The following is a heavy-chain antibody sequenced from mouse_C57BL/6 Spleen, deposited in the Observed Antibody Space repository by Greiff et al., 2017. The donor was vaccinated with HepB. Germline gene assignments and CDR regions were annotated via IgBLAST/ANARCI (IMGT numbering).Heavy chain of an antibody. V-gene: IGHV1-9*01. CDR2: ILPGSGST. Sequence: QVQLKQSGAELMKPGASVKLSCKATGYTFTGYWIEWVKQRPGHGLEWIGEILPGSGSTNYNEKFKGKATFTADTSSNTAYMQLSSLTTEDSAIYYCARSVITTVVESYWYFDVWGTGTTVTVSS. D-gene: IGHD1-1*01. J-gene: IGHJ1*03. CDR1: GYTFTGYW. CDR3: ARSVITTVVESYWYFDV.